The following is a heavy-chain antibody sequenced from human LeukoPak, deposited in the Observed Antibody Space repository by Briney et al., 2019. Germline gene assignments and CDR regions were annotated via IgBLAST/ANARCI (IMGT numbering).Heavy chain of an antibody. V-gene: IGHV4-59*11. J-gene: IGHJ4*02. D-gene: IGHD5-18*01. Sequence: SETLSLTCAVSGASMNTHYWSWIRQPPWKGLEGIGYRLDTVTTKDNPSLKSRFTLSADTSKNQFSLRLTSMTAADAAVYDCATIKRGNIFGYFDFWGQGIPVTVSS. CDR1: GASMNTHY. CDR3: ATIKRGNIFGYFDF. CDR2: RLDTVTT.